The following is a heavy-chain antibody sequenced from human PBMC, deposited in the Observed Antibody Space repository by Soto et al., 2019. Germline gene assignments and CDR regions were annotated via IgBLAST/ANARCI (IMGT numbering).Heavy chain of an antibody. V-gene: IGHV3-11*05. CDR2: ISSSSSYT. CDR3: AREGLDVLLWFGELLYYYGMDV. CDR1: GFTFSDYY. D-gene: IGHD3-10*01. Sequence: PGGSLRLSCAASGFTFSDYYMSWIRQAPGKGLEWVSYISSSSSYTNYADSVKGRFTISRDNAKNSLYLQMNSLRAEDTAVYYCAREGLDVLLWFGELLYYYGMDVWGQGT. J-gene: IGHJ6*02.